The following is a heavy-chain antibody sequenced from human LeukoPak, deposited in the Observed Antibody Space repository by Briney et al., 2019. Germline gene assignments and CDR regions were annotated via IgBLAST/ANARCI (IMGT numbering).Heavy chain of an antibody. D-gene: IGHD3-16*01. CDR2: DYHSGST. J-gene: IGHJ4*02. CDR3: ARRLGRPNTDIDY. Sequence: SETLSLTCAVSGYSISSGYYWGWIRQPPGKGLEWIGSDYHSGSTYYNPSLKSRITISVDTSKNQFSLRLSSVTAADAAVYYCARRLGRPNTDIDYWGQGTLVTVSS. V-gene: IGHV4-38-2*01. CDR1: GYSISSGYY.